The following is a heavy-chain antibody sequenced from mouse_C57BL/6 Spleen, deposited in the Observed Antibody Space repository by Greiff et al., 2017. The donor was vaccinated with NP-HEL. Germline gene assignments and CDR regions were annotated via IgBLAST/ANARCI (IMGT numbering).Heavy chain of an antibody. Sequence: EVQLQQSGPELVKPGASVKISCKASGYTFTDYYMNWVKQSHGKSLEWIGDINPNNGGTSYNQKFKGKATLTVDKSSSTAYMELRSLTSEDSAVYYCAREGFDYRFAYWGQGTLVTVSA. J-gene: IGHJ3*01. V-gene: IGHV1-26*01. CDR2: INPNNGGT. CDR1: GYTFTDYY. D-gene: IGHD2-4*01. CDR3: AREGFDYRFAY.